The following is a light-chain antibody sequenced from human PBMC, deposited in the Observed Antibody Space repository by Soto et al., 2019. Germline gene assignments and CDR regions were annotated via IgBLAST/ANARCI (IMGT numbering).Light chain of an antibody. J-gene: IGLJ2*01. CDR1: SSDVGGYNY. Sequence: QSVLTQPPSASGSPGQSVTISCTGTSSDVGGYNYVSWYQQHPGKAPKLMIFEVNKRPSGVPDRFSGSKSGNTASLTVSGLQAEDEADYYCNSYAGSNNLVSGGGTKLTVL. CDR2: EVN. CDR3: NSYAGSNNLV. V-gene: IGLV2-8*01.